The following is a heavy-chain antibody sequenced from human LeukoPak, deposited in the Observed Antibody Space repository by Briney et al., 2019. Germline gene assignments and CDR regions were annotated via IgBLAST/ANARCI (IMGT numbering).Heavy chain of an antibody. CDR2: LSNTNMI. J-gene: IGHJ4*02. D-gene: IGHD5-18*01. CDR3: ARRGDSPMIGDY. CDR1: XXXXXSXX. Sequence: PGGSXRXSXXXXXXXXXSXXXNWVRQAPGXGLEWLSYLSNTNMIHYAESVKGRFTISRDNSKNSLYLQMDGLRAEDTAVYYCARRGDSPMIGDYWGQGTLVTVSS. V-gene: IGHV3-48*01.